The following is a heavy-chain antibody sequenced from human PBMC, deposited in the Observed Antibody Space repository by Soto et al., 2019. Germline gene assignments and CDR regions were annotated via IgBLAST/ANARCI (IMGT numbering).Heavy chain of an antibody. V-gene: IGHV1-69*01. CDR3: ATRGTQGRWLEFADY. J-gene: IGHJ4*02. CDR1: GGTFSSLG. D-gene: IGHD5-12*01. CDR2: IIPISGRT. Sequence: QVQLLQSGAEVKRPGSSVKVSCEASGGTFSSLGFTWVRQAPGQGLEWMGGIIPISGRTTFAQKFQGRVTITADESTRATYMELITLTSDDTAMYYCATRGTQGRWLEFADYWGQGTLVTVSS.